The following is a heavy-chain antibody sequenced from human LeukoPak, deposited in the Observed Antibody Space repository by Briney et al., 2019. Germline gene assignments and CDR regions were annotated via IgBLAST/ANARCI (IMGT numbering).Heavy chain of an antibody. Sequence: SETLSPTCAVYGGSFSGYYWSWIRQPPGKGLEWIGEINHSGSTNYNPSLKSRVTISVDTSKNQFSLKLSSVTAADTAVYYCARGPGGFWSGYYLDYWGQGTLVTVSS. CDR1: GGSFSGYY. CDR2: INHSGST. CDR3: ARGPGGFWSGYYLDY. J-gene: IGHJ4*02. D-gene: IGHD3-3*01. V-gene: IGHV4-34*01.